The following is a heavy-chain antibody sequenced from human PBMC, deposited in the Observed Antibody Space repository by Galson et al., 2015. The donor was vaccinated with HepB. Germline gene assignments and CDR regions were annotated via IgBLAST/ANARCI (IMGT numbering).Heavy chain of an antibody. CDR3: AKPLMITFGGVIGEVYFDY. V-gene: IGHV3-9*01. Sequence: SLRLSCAASGFTFDDYAMHWVRQAPGKGLEWVSGISWNSGSIGYADSVKGRFTISRDNAKNSLYLQMNSLRAEDTALYYCAKPLMITFGGVIGEVYFDYWGRGTLVTVSS. D-gene: IGHD3-16*02. CDR2: ISWNSGSI. CDR1: GFTFDDYA. J-gene: IGHJ4*02.